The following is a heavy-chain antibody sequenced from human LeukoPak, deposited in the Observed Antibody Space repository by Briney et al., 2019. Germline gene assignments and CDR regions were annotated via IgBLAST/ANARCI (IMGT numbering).Heavy chain of an antibody. CDR1: GGSISSSNW. D-gene: IGHD3-10*01. J-gene: IGHJ4*02. V-gene: IGHV4-4*02. Sequence: SETLSLTCAVSGGSISSSNWWSWVRQPPGKGLEWIGEIYHSGSTNYNPSLKSRVTISVDKSKNQFSLKLSSVTAADTAVYYCARRVDYGSGSYYQIDYWGQGTLVTVSS. CDR2: IYHSGST. CDR3: ARRVDYGSGSYYQIDY.